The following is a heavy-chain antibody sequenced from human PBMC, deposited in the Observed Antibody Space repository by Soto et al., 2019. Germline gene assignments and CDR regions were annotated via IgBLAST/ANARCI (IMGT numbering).Heavy chain of an antibody. CDR3: VRDGPRITIYGYGDY. Sequence: GGSLRISCAASGFTFSTLVMHYVGQATGKGLEWWAALSYDGSNKNYADSVKGRFTISRDNSKSTLYLQMNSLTIEDTTVYYCVRDGPRITIYGYGDYWGQGT. CDR1: GFTFSTLV. D-gene: IGHD3-3*01. J-gene: IGHJ4*02. V-gene: IGHV3-30*04. CDR2: LSYDGSNK.